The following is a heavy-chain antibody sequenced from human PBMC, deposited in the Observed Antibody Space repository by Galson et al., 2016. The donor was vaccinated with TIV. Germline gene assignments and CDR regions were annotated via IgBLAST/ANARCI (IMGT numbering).Heavy chain of an antibody. CDR2: INWRGNSV. D-gene: IGHD5-18*01. V-gene: IGHV3-9*01. Sequence: SLRLSCAASGFTFDDYPMHWVRQAPGKGLEWVSAINWRGNSVVYAGSVKGRFAISRDNRRQTLYLQMNNLRREDTALYYCAKDLKPDASMDYYFYSGMDVWGQGTTVIVSS. CDR3: AKDLKPDASMDYYFYSGMDV. J-gene: IGHJ6*02. CDR1: GFTFDDYP.